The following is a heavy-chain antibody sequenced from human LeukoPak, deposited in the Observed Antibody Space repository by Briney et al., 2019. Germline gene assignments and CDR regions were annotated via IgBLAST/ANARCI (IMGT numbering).Heavy chain of an antibody. CDR3: AKSSGLSSSYFDY. CDR1: GFTFSSYG. D-gene: IGHD6-13*01. J-gene: IGHJ4*02. Sequence: GGSLRLSCAASGFTFSSYGMHWVRQAPGKGLEWVAVISYDGSNKYYADSVKGRFTISRDNSKNTLYLQMNNLRAEDTAVYYCAKSSGLSSSYFDYWGQGTLVTVSS. CDR2: ISYDGSNK. V-gene: IGHV3-30*18.